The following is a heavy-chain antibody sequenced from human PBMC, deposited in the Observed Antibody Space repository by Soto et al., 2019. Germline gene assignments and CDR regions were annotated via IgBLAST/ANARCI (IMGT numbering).Heavy chain of an antibody. CDR3: ARGLRFLEWGTDY. CDR1: GYTFTSYG. CDR2: ISTYTGNT. V-gene: IGHV1-18*01. D-gene: IGHD3-3*01. Sequence: QVQLVQSGAEVKKPGASVRVSCKDSGYTFTSYGITWVRQAPGQGLEWMGWISTYTGNTNYAQKIQGRVTMTTDTSSSTAYMELRSLRSDDTVVYYSARGLRFLEWGTDYWGQGTLVTVSS. J-gene: IGHJ4*02.